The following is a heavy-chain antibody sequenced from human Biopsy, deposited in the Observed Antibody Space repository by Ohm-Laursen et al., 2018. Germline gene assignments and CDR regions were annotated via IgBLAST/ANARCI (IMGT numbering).Heavy chain of an antibody. CDR2: IFYRGST. D-gene: IGHD3-22*01. CDR3: ARDYDTSGYYYVS. CDR1: GGSISNNNYY. V-gene: IGHV4-39*01. J-gene: IGHJ5*02. Sequence: LSLTCTVSGGSISNNNYYWGWIRQPPGKGLEWIGSIFYRGSTHYKPSLKSRVNISVDTSRNQFSLKLNSVTAADTAVYYCARDYDTSGYYYVSWGQGTLVTVSS.